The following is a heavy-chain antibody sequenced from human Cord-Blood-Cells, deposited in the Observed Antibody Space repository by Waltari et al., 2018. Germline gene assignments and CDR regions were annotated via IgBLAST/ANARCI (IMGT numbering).Heavy chain of an antibody. CDR1: GGSISSYY. D-gene: IGHD3-16*01. CDR3: ARGLGDY. Sequence: QVQLQESGPGLVKPSETLSLTCTVSGGSISSYYWSWIRQPPGKGLEWIGYIYYSGSTNYHPSLKSRVTISVDTSKNQFSLKLSSVTAADTAVYYCARGLGDYWGQGTLVTVSS. V-gene: IGHV4-59*01. CDR2: IYYSGST. J-gene: IGHJ4*02.